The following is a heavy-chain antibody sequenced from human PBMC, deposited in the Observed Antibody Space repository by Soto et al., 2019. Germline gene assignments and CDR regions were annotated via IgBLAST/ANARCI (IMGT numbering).Heavy chain of an antibody. Sequence: ASVKVSCKASGYSFTDYHIHWVRQAPGQGLEWLGRINPKSGGTSTAQKFQGWVTMTTDTSISTASMELTRLTSDDTAIYYCARGDSKDCSNGVCSFFYNHDMNVCG. J-gene: IGHJ6*02. CDR1: GYSFTDYH. CDR3: ARGDSKDCSNGVCSFFYNHDMNV. V-gene: IGHV1-2*04. CDR2: INPKSGGT. D-gene: IGHD2-8*01.